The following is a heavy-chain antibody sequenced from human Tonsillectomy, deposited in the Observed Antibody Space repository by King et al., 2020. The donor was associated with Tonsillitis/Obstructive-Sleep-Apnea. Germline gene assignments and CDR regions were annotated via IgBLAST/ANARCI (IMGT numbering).Heavy chain of an antibody. CDR2: INWNDGST. CDR3: ARGEFWRCQEYYYYMDV. Sequence: DVQLVESGGGVVRPGGSLRLSCAASGFTFDDYGMSWVRQAPGKGLEWVSGINWNDGSTGYADSVKGRFTISRDNAKNSLYLQMNSLRAEDTALYYCARGEFWRCQEYYYYMDVWGKGTTVTVAS. V-gene: IGHV3-20*04. D-gene: IGHD3-3*01. J-gene: IGHJ6*03. CDR1: GFTFDDYG.